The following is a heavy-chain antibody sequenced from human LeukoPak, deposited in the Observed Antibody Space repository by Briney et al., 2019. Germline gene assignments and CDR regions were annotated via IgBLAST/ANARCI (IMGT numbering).Heavy chain of an antibody. D-gene: IGHD3-22*01. Sequence: SQTLSLTXTVSGGSISSGSYYWSWIRQPAGKGLEWIVRIYTSGSTNYNPSLKSRVTISVDTSKNQFSLKLSSVTAADTAVYYCAREAYDSSGYSYYFDYWGQGTLVTVSS. J-gene: IGHJ4*02. V-gene: IGHV4-61*02. CDR1: GGSISSGSYY. CDR3: AREAYDSSGYSYYFDY. CDR2: IYTSGST.